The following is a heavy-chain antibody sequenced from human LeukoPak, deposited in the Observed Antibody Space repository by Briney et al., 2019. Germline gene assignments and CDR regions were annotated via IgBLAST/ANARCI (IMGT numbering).Heavy chain of an antibody. J-gene: IGHJ6*02. Sequence: GGSLRLSCAASGFTFSSNSMNWVRQAPGKGLEWVSSISSSSSYIYYADSVKGRFTISRDNAKNSLYLQMNSLRAEDTAMYYCARDQTYYYYGVDVWGQGTTVTVSS. CDR3: ARDQTYYYYGVDV. CDR2: ISSSSSYI. CDR1: GFTFSSNS. V-gene: IGHV3-21*01.